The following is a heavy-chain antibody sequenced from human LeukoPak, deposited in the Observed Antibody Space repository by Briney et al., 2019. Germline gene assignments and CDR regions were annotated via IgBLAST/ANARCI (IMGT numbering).Heavy chain of an antibody. V-gene: IGHV4-34*01. CDR1: GGSFSDYY. Sequence: SETLSLTCAVYGGSFSDYYWSWIRQPPGKGLEWIGGINHSGSTNYNPSLKSRVTISVDTSKNQFSLKLSSVTAADTAVYYCARGSSLPGDIIVVPAAQGYYYYMDVWGKGTTVTVSS. CDR3: ARGSSLPGDIIVVPAAQGYYYYMDV. CDR2: INHSGST. J-gene: IGHJ6*03. D-gene: IGHD2-2*01.